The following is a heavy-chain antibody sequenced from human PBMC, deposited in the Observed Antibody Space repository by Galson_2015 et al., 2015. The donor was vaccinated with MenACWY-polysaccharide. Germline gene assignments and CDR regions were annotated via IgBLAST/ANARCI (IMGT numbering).Heavy chain of an antibody. CDR2: INHSGST. D-gene: IGHD3-10*01. CDR3: AREGRYYYGSGSLGAAETNWFDP. V-gene: IGHV4-34*01. CDR1: GGSFSGYY. J-gene: IGHJ5*02. Sequence: ETLSLTCAVYGGSFSGYYWSWIRQPPGKGLEWIGEINHSGSTNYNPSLKSRVTISVDTSKNQFSLKLSSVTAADTAVYYCAREGRYYYGSGSLGAAETNWFDPWGQGTLVTVSS.